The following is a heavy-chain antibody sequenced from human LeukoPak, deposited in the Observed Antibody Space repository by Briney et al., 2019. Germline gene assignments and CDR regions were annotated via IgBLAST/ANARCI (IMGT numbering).Heavy chain of an antibody. V-gene: IGHV3-74*01. CDR1: GLTFSSYW. Sequence: GGSLRLSCAVSGLTFSSYWMHWVRQAPGKGLVWVSHINSDGSNTDYADSVKGRFTISRDNAKNTLYLQMNSLRAEDTAVYYCASFPGLIPSWGQGTLVTVSS. D-gene: IGHD2-2*02. CDR2: INSDGSNT. CDR3: ASFPGLIPS. J-gene: IGHJ5*02.